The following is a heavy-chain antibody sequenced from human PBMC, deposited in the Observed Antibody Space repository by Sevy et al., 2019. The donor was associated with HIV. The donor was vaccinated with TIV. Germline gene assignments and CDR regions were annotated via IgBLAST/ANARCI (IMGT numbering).Heavy chain of an antibody. CDR1: GFTFSSYD. V-gene: IGHV3-13*01. D-gene: IGHD2-2*01. CDR2: IGTAGDR. Sequence: GGSLRLSCAASGFTFSSYDMHWVRQATGKGLEWVSAIGTAGDRYYAGSVRGRFTISRENAKNSFYLQMNSLRAGDTAVYYCARAGIGYCGSTSCPHSRYYMDVWGKGTTVTVSS. J-gene: IGHJ6*03. CDR3: ARAGIGYCGSTSCPHSRYYMDV.